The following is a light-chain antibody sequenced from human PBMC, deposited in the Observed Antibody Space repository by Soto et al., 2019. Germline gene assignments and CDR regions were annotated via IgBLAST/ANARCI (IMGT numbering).Light chain of an antibody. CDR3: QQCSKGPLT. J-gene: IGKJ1*01. CDR2: GAS. CDR1: QTVTYSY. Sequence: EILLTQPPATLSLSPGERATLSCRTSQTVTYSYLAWYQQKPGQAPRLVISGASSRTSGIPDRFSASGSGTDFTLTISRLEPEDFAVYYCQQCSKGPLTFGRGTKVDIK. V-gene: IGKV3-20*01.